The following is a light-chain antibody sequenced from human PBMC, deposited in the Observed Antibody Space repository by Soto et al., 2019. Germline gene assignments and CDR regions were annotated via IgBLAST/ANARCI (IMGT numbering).Light chain of an antibody. V-gene: IGKV1-5*01. CDR1: QSISNW. J-gene: IGKJ3*01. CDR2: AAS. CDR3: QQYNSYSGT. Sequence: DIQMAQSPSALSASVGERVTITCRGSQSISNWLDWYQQKAGKAPKLLIYAASSLESGVPSRFSGSGSGTDFTLNISSLQPDDFATYYCQQYNSYSGTFGPGTQVEIK.